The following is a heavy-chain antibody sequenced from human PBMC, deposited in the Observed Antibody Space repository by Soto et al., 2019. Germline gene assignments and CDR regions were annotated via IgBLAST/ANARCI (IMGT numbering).Heavy chain of an antibody. D-gene: IGHD2-2*01. V-gene: IGHV1-46*03. J-gene: IGHJ6*02. CDR2: INPSGGST. Sequence: QVQLVQSGAEVKKPGASVKVSCKASGYTFTSYYMHWVRQAPGQGLEWMGIINPSGGSTSYAQKSQGRVTMTRDTSTSTVYMERSSLRSEDTAVYYCARDCSSTSCYGDYYYGMDVWGQGTTVTVSS. CDR3: ARDCSSTSCYGDYYYGMDV. CDR1: GYTFTSYY.